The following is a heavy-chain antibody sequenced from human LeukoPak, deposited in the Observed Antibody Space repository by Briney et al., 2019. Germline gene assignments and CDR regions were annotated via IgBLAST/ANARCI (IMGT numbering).Heavy chain of an antibody. CDR1: GGSLNPYY. V-gene: IGHV4-4*07. D-gene: IGHD2-15*01. Sequence: PSETLSLTCPVSGGSLNPYYWSWLRQPAGKGLEWIGRIYFSGNTHYIPSLQSRVTISVDTSKNQFSLRLSSVTAADTAVYYCARTSASGGTFFDCWGQGTLVTVSS. J-gene: IGHJ4*02. CDR2: IYFSGNT. CDR3: ARTSASGGTFFDC.